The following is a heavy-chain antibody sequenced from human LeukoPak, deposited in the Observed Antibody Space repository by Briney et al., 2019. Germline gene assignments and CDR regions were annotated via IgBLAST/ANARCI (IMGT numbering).Heavy chain of an antibody. D-gene: IGHD1-1*01. CDR2: IKSKTDGGTT. Sequence: GGSLSLSCAASGFTFSNAWMSWVRQAPGKGLEWVGRIKSKTDGGTTDYAAPVKGRFNISRDDSKNTLYLQMNSLKTEDTAVYYCTTARERAGAFDIWGQGTMVTVSS. CDR1: GFTFSNAW. J-gene: IGHJ3*02. V-gene: IGHV3-15*01. CDR3: TTARERAGAFDI.